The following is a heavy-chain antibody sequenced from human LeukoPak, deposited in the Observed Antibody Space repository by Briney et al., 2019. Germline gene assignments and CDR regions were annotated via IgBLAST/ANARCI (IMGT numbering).Heavy chain of an antibody. Sequence: SETLSLTCTVSGGSISGYYWSWIRQSPGKGLEWIGYIYYSGSTNYNPSLKSRVTMSVDTSKNHSSLKVSSVTAADTAVYYCARAVVVAATVKWFDPWGQGTLVTVSS. V-gene: IGHV4-59*01. CDR2: IYYSGST. J-gene: IGHJ5*02. D-gene: IGHD2-15*01. CDR3: ARAVVVAATVKWFDP. CDR1: GGSISGYY.